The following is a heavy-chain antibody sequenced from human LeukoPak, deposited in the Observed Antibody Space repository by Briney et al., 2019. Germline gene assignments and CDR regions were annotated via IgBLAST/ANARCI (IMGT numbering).Heavy chain of an antibody. CDR2: INHSGST. CDR3: ARFRIMYGSRTSVDY. CDR1: GGSFSGYY. D-gene: IGHD3-10*01. J-gene: IGHJ4*02. V-gene: IGHV4-34*01. Sequence: PSETLSLTCAVYGGSFSGYYWSWIRQPPGKGLEWIGEINHSGSTNYNPSLKSRVTISVDTSKNQFSLKLTSVTAANTAVYYCARFRIMYGSRTSVDYWGQGTLVTVSS.